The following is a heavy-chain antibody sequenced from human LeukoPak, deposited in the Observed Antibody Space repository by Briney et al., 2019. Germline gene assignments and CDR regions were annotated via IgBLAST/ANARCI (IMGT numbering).Heavy chain of an antibody. J-gene: IGHJ4*02. D-gene: IGHD3-3*01. V-gene: IGHV4-38-2*02. CDR3: ARKTIFGVVIAPSFDY. Sequence: SETLSLTCTVSGYSISSGYYWGRIRQPPGKGLEWIGSIYHSGSTYYNPSLKSRVTISVDTSKNQFSLKLSSVTAADTAVYYCARKTIFGVVIAPSFDYWGQGTLVTVSP. CDR2: IYHSGST. CDR1: GYSISSGYY.